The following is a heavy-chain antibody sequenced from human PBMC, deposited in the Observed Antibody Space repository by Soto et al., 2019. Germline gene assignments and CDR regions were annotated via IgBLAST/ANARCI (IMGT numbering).Heavy chain of an antibody. V-gene: IGHV1-3*01. CDR2: INAGNGNT. CDR1: GYTFTSYA. Sequence: QVQLVQSGAEVKKPGASVKVSCKASGYTFTSYAMHWVRQAPGQRLEWMGWINAGNGNTKYSQKFQGRVTITRDTSASTAYMELSSLRSEDTAVYYCARFVGSSEWLPRYYMDVWGKGTTVTVSS. CDR3: ARFVGSSEWLPRYYMDV. D-gene: IGHD3-3*01. J-gene: IGHJ6*03.